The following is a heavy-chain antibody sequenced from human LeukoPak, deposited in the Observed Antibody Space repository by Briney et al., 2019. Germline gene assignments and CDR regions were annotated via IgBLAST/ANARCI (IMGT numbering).Heavy chain of an antibody. CDR3: AKAPGYYDILTGYSPGAFDI. CDR2: ISGSGSST. CDR1: GFTFSTYG. D-gene: IGHD3-9*01. V-gene: IGHV3-23*01. J-gene: IGHJ3*02. Sequence: GGSLRLSCAASGFTFSTYGMSWVRRAPGKGLEWVSAISGSGSSTYYADSVKGRFTISRDNSKNTLHLQMHSLRAEDTAVYYCAKAPGYYDILTGYSPGAFDIWGQGTMVTVSS.